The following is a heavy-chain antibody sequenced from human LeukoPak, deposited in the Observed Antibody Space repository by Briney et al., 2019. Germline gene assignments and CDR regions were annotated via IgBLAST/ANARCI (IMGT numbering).Heavy chain of an antibody. J-gene: IGHJ6*03. D-gene: IGHD6-6*01. Sequence: SETLSLTCAVYGGSFSGYYWSWIRQPPGKGLEWIGEINHSGSTNYNPSLKSRVTISVDTSKNQFSLKLSSVTAADTAVYYCARVVWETFAARRGNYYYYMDVWGKGTTVTVSS. CDR1: GGSFSGYY. CDR2: INHSGST. V-gene: IGHV4-34*01. CDR3: ARVVWETFAARRGNYYYYMDV.